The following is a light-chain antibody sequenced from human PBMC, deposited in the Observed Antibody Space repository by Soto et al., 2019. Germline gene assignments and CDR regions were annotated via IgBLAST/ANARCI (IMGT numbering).Light chain of an antibody. CDR1: QSISSW. J-gene: IGKJ2*01. CDR2: DAS. V-gene: IGKV1-5*01. Sequence: DIQMTQSPSTLSASVGDSVTITCRASQSISSWLAWYQQKPGKAPKLLIYDASSLESGVPSRFSGSGSGTEFTLTISSLQPDDFATYYCQQYNSYWYTFGQGTKLEIK. CDR3: QQYNSYWYT.